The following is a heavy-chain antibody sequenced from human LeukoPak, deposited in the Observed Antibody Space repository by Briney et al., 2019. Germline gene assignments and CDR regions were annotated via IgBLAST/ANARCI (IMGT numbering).Heavy chain of an antibody. D-gene: IGHD2-2*01. V-gene: IGHV3-30-3*01. CDR1: GFTFSSYA. Sequence: GGSLRLSCAASGFTFSSYAMHWVRQAPGKGLEWVAVISYDGSNKYYADSVKGRFTISRDNSKNTLYLQMNSLRAEDTAVYYCAKHSEKYCSSTSCSGPPSNWGQGTLVTVSS. CDR2: ISYDGSNK. J-gene: IGHJ4*02. CDR3: AKHSEKYCSSTSCSGPPSN.